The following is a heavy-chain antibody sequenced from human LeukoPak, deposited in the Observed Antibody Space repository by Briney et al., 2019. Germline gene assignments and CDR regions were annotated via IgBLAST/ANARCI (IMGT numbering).Heavy chain of an antibody. CDR2: IYYSGST. J-gene: IGHJ4*02. D-gene: IGHD6-19*01. CDR1: GGSISSYY. V-gene: IGHV4-59*01. CDR3: ARARGVAGTKYIDY. Sequence: SETLSLTCTVSGGSISSYYWSWIRQPPGKGLEWIGYIYYSGSTNYNPSLKSRVTISVDTSKNQFSLKLSSVTAADTAVYHCARARGVAGTKYIDYWGQGTLVTVSS.